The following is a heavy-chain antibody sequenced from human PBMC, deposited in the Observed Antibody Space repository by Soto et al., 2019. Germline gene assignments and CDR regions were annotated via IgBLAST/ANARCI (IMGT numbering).Heavy chain of an antibody. Sequence: GGSLRLSCAASGFTFSSYGMHWVRQAPGKGLEWVAVIWYDGSNKYYADSVKGRFTISRDNSKNTLYLQMNSLRAEDTAVYYCARGYGSGSYYKVAYAFDIWGQGTMVTVSS. CDR2: IWYDGSNK. D-gene: IGHD3-10*01. V-gene: IGHV3-33*01. CDR1: GFTFSSYG. CDR3: ARGYGSGSYYKVAYAFDI. J-gene: IGHJ3*02.